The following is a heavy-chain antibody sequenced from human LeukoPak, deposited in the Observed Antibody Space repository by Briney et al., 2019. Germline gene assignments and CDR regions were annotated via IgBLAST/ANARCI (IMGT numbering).Heavy chain of an antibody. J-gene: IGHJ4*02. Sequence: GGSLRLSCAASGFTFSNYWMHWVRQAPGKGLVWVSRINSDGSSTTYADSVKGRFTISRDNAKNTLYLQMNSLRAEDTAVYYCAKDSGGGYSSSSSSDYWGQGTLVTVSS. V-gene: IGHV3-74*03. D-gene: IGHD6-6*01. CDR1: GFTFSNYW. CDR3: AKDSGGGYSSSSSSDY. CDR2: INSDGSST.